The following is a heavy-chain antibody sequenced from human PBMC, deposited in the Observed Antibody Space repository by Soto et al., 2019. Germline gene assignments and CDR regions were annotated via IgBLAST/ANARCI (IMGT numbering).Heavy chain of an antibody. CDR2: IYHSGTT. Sequence: QVQLQESGPGLVKPSGTLSLTCAVSGGSISSDDWWTWVRQTPGKGLGWIGDIYHSGTTNYNPSRMSRVTMAVEKVKSQFSLRLDSVTAADTAVYYCARSDCYGVCRGKWLDPWGQGILVTVSS. D-gene: IGHD2-21*02. CDR3: ARSDCYGVCRGKWLDP. J-gene: IGHJ5*02. V-gene: IGHV4-4*02. CDR1: GGSISSDDW.